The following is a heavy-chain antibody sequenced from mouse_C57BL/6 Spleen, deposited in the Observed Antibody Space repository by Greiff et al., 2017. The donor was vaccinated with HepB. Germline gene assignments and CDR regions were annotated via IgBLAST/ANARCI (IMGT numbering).Heavy chain of an antibody. V-gene: IGHV1-50*01. CDR2: IDPSDSYT. J-gene: IGHJ2*01. Sequence: QVHVKQPGAELVKPGASVKLSCKASGYTFTSYWMQWVKQRPGQGLEWIGEIDPSDSYTNYNQKFKGKATLTVDTSSSTAYMQLSSLTSEDSAVYYCATFITTVEYYFDYWGQGTTLTVSS. D-gene: IGHD1-1*01. CDR1: GYTFTSYW. CDR3: ATFITTVEYYFDY.